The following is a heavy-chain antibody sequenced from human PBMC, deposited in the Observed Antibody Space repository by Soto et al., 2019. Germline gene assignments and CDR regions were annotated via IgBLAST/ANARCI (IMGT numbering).Heavy chain of an antibody. CDR1: GGSFSGYY. CDR3: ARGRYSSSWSTLWHFDY. Sequence: SETLSLTCAVYGGSFSGYYWSWIRQPPGKGLEWIGEINHSGSTNYNPSLKSRVTISVDTSKNQFSLKLSSVTAADTAVYYCARGRYSSSWSTLWHFDYWGQGTLVTSPQ. CDR2: INHSGST. V-gene: IGHV4-34*01. D-gene: IGHD6-13*01. J-gene: IGHJ4*02.